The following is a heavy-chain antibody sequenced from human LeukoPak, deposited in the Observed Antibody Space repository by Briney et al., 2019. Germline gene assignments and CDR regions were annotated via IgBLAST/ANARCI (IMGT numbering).Heavy chain of an antibody. J-gene: IGHJ4*02. CDR3: ARELYSSSWYIDS. V-gene: IGHV4-31*03. CDR2: IYYSGST. CDR1: GGSISSAGYY. D-gene: IGHD6-13*01. Sequence: SQTLSLTCTVSGGSISSAGYYWSWIRQHPGKGLEWIGYIYYSGSTYYNASLKSRVTISVDTSKDQFSLKLSSVTAADTAVYYCARELYSSSWYIDSWGQGTLVTVSS.